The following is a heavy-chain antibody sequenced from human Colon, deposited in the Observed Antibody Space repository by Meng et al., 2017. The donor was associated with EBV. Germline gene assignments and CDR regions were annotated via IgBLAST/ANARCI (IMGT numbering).Heavy chain of an antibody. V-gene: IGHV4-39*01. Sequence: QRRGLGPCLVKPSETLLLTCTVSGGSISSNGYSWEWVRQPPGKGLEWIGAIYHSGSTSYNPSLQSRVTMFVDTSKNQFSLMLTSVTATDTAVYYCARRRGGSGRDCWGQGTLVTVSS. CDR2: IYHSGST. D-gene: IGHD3-10*01. CDR1: GGSISSNGYS. CDR3: ARRRGGSGRDC. J-gene: IGHJ4*02.